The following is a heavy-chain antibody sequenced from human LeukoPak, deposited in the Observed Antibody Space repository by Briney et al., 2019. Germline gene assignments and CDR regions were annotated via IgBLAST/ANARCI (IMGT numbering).Heavy chain of an antibody. V-gene: IGHV4-34*01. CDR2: INHSGST. D-gene: IGHD3-22*01. CDR1: GGSFSGYY. Sequence: SETLSLTCAVYGGSFSGYYWSWIRQPPGKGLEWIGEINHSGSTYYNPSLKSRVTISVDTSKNQFSLKLSSVTAADTAVYYCARVTMIVVVNWFDPWGQGTLVTVSS. CDR3: ARVTMIVVVNWFDP. J-gene: IGHJ5*02.